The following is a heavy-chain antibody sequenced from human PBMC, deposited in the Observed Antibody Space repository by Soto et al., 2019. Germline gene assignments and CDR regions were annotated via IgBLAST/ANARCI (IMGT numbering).Heavy chain of an antibody. J-gene: IGHJ4*02. CDR2: INHSGST. D-gene: IGHD3-10*01. Sequence: QVQLQQWGAGLLKPSETLSLTCAVYGGSFSGYYWSWIRQPPGKGLEWIGEINHSGSTNYNPSLKSRVTISVDTSKNQFSLKLSSVTAADTAVYYCARFGSGPEGYWGQGTLVTVSS. V-gene: IGHV4-34*01. CDR3: ARFGSGPEGY. CDR1: GGSFSGYY.